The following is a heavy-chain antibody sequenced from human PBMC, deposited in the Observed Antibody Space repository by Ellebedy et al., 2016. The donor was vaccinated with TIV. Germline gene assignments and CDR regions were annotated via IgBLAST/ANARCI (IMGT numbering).Heavy chain of an antibody. Sequence: GGSLRLSXAASGFTFSSYWMSWVRQAPGKGLEWVANIKQDGSEKYYVDSVKGRFTISRDNAKNSLYLQMNSLRAEDTAVYYCARDYYGSGSYTDYYYGMDVWGQGTTVTVSS. CDR2: IKQDGSEK. J-gene: IGHJ6*02. CDR3: ARDYYGSGSYTDYYYGMDV. V-gene: IGHV3-7*01. CDR1: GFTFSSYW. D-gene: IGHD3-10*01.